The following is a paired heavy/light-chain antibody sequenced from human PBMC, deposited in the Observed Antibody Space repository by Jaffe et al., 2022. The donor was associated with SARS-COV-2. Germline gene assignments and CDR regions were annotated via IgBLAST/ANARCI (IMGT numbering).Light chain of an antibody. CDR2: AAS. Sequence: IQMTQSPSSLSASVGDRVTVTCRASQSIGDYLNWYQQKPGKAPKLLIYAASTLRSGVPSRFSGSGSGTDFTLTISSLQPEDFATYYCQQSYSTPWTFGQGTKVEIK. J-gene: IGKJ1*01. CDR1: QSIGDY. V-gene: IGKV1-39*01. CDR3: QQSYSTPWT.
Heavy chain of an antibody. Sequence: EVQLVESGGGLVQPGRSLRLSCAASGFTFDDYAMHWVRQAPGKGLEWVSGISWNSGNIGYADSVKGRFTISRDNAKNSLYLQMNSLRAEDTAFYYCTKERAPEIGYCSGGGCYRGLMDWWGQGTLVTVSS. D-gene: IGHD2-15*01. J-gene: IGHJ4*02. CDR2: ISWNSGNI. CDR3: TKERAPEIGYCSGGGCYRGLMDW. CDR1: GFTFDDYA. V-gene: IGHV3-9*01.